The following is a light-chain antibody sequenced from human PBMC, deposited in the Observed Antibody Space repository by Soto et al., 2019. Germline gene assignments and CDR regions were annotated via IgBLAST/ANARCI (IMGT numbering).Light chain of an antibody. Sequence: QSVLTQPASVSGSPGQSITISCAGTRSDVGNYNLVSWYQQHPGKAPKLMIYEVNKRPSGVSNRVSGSKSGNTASLTIAGLQAEDEADYYCCSYAGSDTWAFGGGTKVTVL. V-gene: IGLV2-23*02. CDR2: EVN. J-gene: IGLJ3*02. CDR1: RSDVGNYNL. CDR3: CSYAGSDTWA.